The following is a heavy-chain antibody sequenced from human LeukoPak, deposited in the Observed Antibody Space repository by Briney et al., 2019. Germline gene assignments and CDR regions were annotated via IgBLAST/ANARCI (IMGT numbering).Heavy chain of an antibody. J-gene: IGHJ4*02. CDR1: GYTLTELS. V-gene: IGHV1-24*01. Sequence: ASVKVSCKGSGYTLTELSMHWVRQAPAKGLEGVGGFDPEDGETIYAQKFQGRVTMTEDTSTDTAYMELSSLRSEDTAVYYCATGVEAAAGNNFDYWGQGTLVTVSS. CDR3: ATGVEAAAGNNFDY. CDR2: FDPEDGET. D-gene: IGHD6-13*01.